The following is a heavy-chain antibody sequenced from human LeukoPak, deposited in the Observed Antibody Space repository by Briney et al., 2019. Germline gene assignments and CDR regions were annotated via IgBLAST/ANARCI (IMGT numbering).Heavy chain of an antibody. CDR1: GYTFTSYY. J-gene: IGHJ6*03. CDR2: INPSGGST. D-gene: IGHD3-10*01. Sequence: ASVKVSCKASGYTFTSYYMHWVRQAPGQGLEWMGIINPSGGSTSYAQKFQGRVTMTRDMSTSTVYMELSSLRSEDTAVYYCARDGGPIGSRWFGYYYYMDVWGKGTTVTVSS. V-gene: IGHV1-46*01. CDR3: ARDGGPIGSRWFGYYYYMDV.